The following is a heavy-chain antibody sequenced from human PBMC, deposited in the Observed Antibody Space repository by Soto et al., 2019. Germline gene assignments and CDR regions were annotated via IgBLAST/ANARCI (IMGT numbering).Heavy chain of an antibody. V-gene: IGHV3-15*01. Sequence: PGGSLRLSCAASGFTFSNAWMSWVRQAPGKGLERVGRIKSKTDGGTTDYAAPVKGRFTISRDDSKNTLYLQMNSLKTEDTAVYYCTTDPRGEYDILTGYYTLDYWGQGTLVTVSS. J-gene: IGHJ4*02. CDR1: GFTFSNAW. CDR2: IKSKTDGGTT. D-gene: IGHD3-9*01. CDR3: TTDPRGEYDILTGYYTLDY.